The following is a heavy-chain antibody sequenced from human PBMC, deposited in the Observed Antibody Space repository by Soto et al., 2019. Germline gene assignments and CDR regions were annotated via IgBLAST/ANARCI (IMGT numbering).Heavy chain of an antibody. J-gene: IGHJ6*02. Sequence: LSLTCTVSGGSISSGDYYWSWIRQPPGKGLEWIGYIYYSGSTYYNPSLKSRVTISVDTSKNQFSLKLSSVTAADTAVYYCAGQYYDFWSGSNYGMDVWGQGTTVTVSS. V-gene: IGHV4-30-4*01. CDR1: GGSISSGDYY. CDR2: IYYSGST. D-gene: IGHD3-3*01. CDR3: AGQYYDFWSGSNYGMDV.